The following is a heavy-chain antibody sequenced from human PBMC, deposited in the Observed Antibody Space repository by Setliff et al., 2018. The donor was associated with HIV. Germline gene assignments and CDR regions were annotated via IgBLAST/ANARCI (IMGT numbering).Heavy chain of an antibody. Sequence: SETLSLTCTVSGVSGGSINNYQWSWIRQPPGKGLEWIGYIYTSGSSNYNPFLKSRVTISGDTSKRQFSLKMSSVTAADTAVYYCAREYYRSGGYYSGWKYYYMDVWGKGTTVTVSS. D-gene: IGHD2-15*01. CDR3: AREYYRSGGYYSGWKYYYMDV. J-gene: IGHJ6*03. V-gene: IGHV4-4*08. CDR1: GGSINNYQ. CDR2: IYTSGSS.